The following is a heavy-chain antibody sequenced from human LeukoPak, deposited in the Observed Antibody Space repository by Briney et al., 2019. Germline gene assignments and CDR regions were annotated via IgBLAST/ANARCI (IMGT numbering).Heavy chain of an antibody. Sequence: ASVKVSCKASGYTFTSYYMHWVRQAPGQGLEWMGIINPSGGSTSYAQKFQGRVTMTTDTSTSTAYMELRSLRSDDTAVYYCARDSPEDAYSGSHPCSYWGQGTLVTVSS. J-gene: IGHJ4*02. CDR1: GYTFTSYY. V-gene: IGHV1-46*01. CDR2: INPSGGST. CDR3: ARDSPEDAYSGSHPCSY. D-gene: IGHD1-26*01.